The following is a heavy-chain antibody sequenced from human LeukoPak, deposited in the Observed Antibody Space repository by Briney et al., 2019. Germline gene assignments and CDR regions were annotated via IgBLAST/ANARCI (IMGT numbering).Heavy chain of an antibody. V-gene: IGHV1-2*02. CDR3: ARDMADY. Sequence: GASVKVSCKASVYTFTDYYIHWVRQAPGQGLEWMGWINPDNGDTDYAQKFQGRVTMTRDTSITTAYMELTSLISDDTAVYYCARDMADYWGQGTLVTVSS. J-gene: IGHJ4*02. D-gene: IGHD5-24*01. CDR1: VYTFTDYY. CDR2: INPDNGDT.